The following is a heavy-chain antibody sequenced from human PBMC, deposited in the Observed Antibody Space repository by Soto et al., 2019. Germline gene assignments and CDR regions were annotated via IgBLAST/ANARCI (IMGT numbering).Heavy chain of an antibody. CDR2: INSDGSST. D-gene: IGHD2-15*01. V-gene: IGHV3-74*01. CDR3: VRTSLVVAAATREDY. CDR1: GFTFSSYW. J-gene: IGHJ4*02. Sequence: EVQLVESGGGLVQPGGSLRLSCAASGFTFSSYWMHWVRQAPGKGLVWVSRINSDGSSTSDADSVKGRFTISRDNGKNTLYLQMNSLRAEDTAVYYCVRTSLVVAAATREDYWGQGTLVTVSS.